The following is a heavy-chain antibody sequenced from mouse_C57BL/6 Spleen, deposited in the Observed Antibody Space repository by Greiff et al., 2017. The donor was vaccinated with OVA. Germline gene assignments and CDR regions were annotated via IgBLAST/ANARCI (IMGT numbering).Heavy chain of an antibody. D-gene: IGHD1-1*01. J-gene: IGHJ3*01. CDR1: GYTFTDYY. Sequence: VQLQQSGPELVKPGASVKISCKASGYTFTDYYMNWVKQSHGKSLEWIGDINPNNGGTSYNQKFKGKATLTVDKSSSTAYMELRSLTSEDSAVYYGARRPYCYGSGWFAYWGQGTLVTVSA. V-gene: IGHV1-26*01. CDR2: INPNNGGT. CDR3: ARRPYCYGSGWFAY.